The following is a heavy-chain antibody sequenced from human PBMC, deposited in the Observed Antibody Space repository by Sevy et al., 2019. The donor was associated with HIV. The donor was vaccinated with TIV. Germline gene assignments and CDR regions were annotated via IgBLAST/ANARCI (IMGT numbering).Heavy chain of an antibody. D-gene: IGHD4-17*01. CDR1: GFTFSAYY. CDR3: ARRRSNYGDYYFDY. V-gene: IGHV3-11*06. Sequence: GGCLRLSCAASGFTFSAYYMTWIRQAPGKGLEWLSYISSGSTYTNYADSVKGRFTVSRDNAKNSLYLQMNSLRAEDTATYYCARRRSNYGDYYFDYWGQGTLVTVSS. J-gene: IGHJ4*02. CDR2: ISSGSTYT.